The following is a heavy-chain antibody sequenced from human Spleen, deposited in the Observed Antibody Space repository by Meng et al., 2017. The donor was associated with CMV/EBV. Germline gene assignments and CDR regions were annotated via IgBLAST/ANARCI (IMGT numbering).Heavy chain of an antibody. CDR3: ASLLRAGGYYYGMDV. Sequence: SETLSLTCAVYGGSFSGYYWSWIRQPPGKGLEWIGEITHSGTTNYHPSLKMRVTISVDTSKNQFSLKLSSVTAAATAVYYCASLLRAGGYYYGMDVWGQGTKVTVSS. CDR1: GGSFSGYY. V-gene: IGHV4-34*01. D-gene: IGHD4-23*01. CDR2: ITHSGTT. J-gene: IGHJ6*02.